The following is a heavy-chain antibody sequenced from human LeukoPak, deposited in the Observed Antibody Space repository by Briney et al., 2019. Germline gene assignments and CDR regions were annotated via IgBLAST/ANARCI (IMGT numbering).Heavy chain of an antibody. CDR3: VGDSSGHFYGEKHFDY. Sequence: SETLSLTCAVYGGSFSGYYWSWIRQPPGKGLEWIGEINHSGSTNYNPSLESRVTMSVDTSKNQFSLRLSSLTAADTAVYYCVGDSSGHFYGEKHFDYWGQGTLVTVSS. CDR1: GGSFSGYY. CDR2: INHSGST. J-gene: IGHJ4*02. V-gene: IGHV4-34*01. D-gene: IGHD3-22*01.